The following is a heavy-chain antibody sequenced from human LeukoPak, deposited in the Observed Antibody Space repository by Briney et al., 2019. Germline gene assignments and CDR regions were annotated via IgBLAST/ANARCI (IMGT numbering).Heavy chain of an antibody. CDR2: ISGSGGST. CDR3: ARWEYCSSTYCSFDY. J-gene: IGHJ4*02. CDR1: GFTFSSYA. V-gene: IGHV3-23*01. D-gene: IGHD2-2*01. Sequence: GGSLRLSCAASGFTFSSYAMSWVRPAPGKGLEWVSAISGSGGSTYYADSVKGRFTISRDNSKNTLYLQMNSLRAEDTAVYYCARWEYCSSTYCSFDYWGQGTLVTVSS.